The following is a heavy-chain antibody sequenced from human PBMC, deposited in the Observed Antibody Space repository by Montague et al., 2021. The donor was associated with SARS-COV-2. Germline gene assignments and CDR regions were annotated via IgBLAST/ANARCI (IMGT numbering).Heavy chain of an antibody. Sequence: TLSLTCSVSGGSIGSGSYYWSWIRQPAGKGLEWIGRIYTSGGANYNPSLNSRVTISVDTSKNQFSLNLTSVTAADTAVYYCARAALPGRKNWFDPWGQGTLVTVSS. CDR3: ARAALPGRKNWFDP. J-gene: IGHJ5*02. V-gene: IGHV4-61*02. CDR2: IYTSGGA. D-gene: IGHD2-2*01. CDR1: GGSIGSGSYY.